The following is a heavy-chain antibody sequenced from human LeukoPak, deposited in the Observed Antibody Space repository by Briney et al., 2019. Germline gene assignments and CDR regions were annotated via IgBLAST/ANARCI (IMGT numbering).Heavy chain of an antibody. CDR2: IYSGGST. D-gene: IGHD6-25*01. CDR3: ARASSGWGLVDY. V-gene: IGHV3-66*02. Sequence: GGSLRLSCAASGFTVSSNYMSWVRQAPGKGLEWVSVIYSGGSTYYADSVKGRFTISRDNSKNTLYLQMNSLRAEDAAVYYCARASSGWGLVDYWGQGTLVTVSS. CDR1: GFTVSSNY. J-gene: IGHJ4*02.